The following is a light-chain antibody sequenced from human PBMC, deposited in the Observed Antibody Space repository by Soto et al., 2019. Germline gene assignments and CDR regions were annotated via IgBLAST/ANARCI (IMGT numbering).Light chain of an antibody. CDR3: QQTYSTPWT. CDR2: TAS. CDR1: QSISTF. Sequence: DIQMTQSPSSLSASLGDRVTITCRASQSISTFLDWYQQKPGAAPKILIYTASSLQSGVPSRFRGSGSGTDFTLTISSLQPEDVATYYCQQTYSTPWTFGQGTKVEIK. J-gene: IGKJ1*01. V-gene: IGKV1-39*01.